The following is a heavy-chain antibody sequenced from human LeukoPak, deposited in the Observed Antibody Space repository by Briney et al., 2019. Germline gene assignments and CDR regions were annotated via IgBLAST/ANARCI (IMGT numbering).Heavy chain of an antibody. Sequence: GGSLRLSCAASGFTFSSYGMDWVRQAPGKGLEWVAVIWYDGSNKYYADSVKGRFTISRDNSKNTLYLQMNSLRAEDTAVYYCARDRRGFGGSTSYYFDYWGQGTLVTVSS. CDR3: ARDRRGFGGSTSYYFDY. V-gene: IGHV3-33*01. CDR2: IWYDGSNK. D-gene: IGHD2-2*01. CDR1: GFTFSSYG. J-gene: IGHJ4*02.